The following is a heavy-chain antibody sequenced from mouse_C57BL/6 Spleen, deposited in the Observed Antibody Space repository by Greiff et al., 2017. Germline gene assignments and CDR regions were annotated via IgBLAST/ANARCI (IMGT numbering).Heavy chain of an antibody. CDR2: ISDGGSYT. D-gene: IGHD2-3*01. CDR3: ARIYDGYYDWYFDV. V-gene: IGHV5-4*01. Sequence: DVQLQESGGGLVKPGGSLKLSCAASGFTFSSYAMSWVRQTPEKRLEWVATISDGGSYTYYPDNVKGRFTISRDNAKNNLYLQMSHLKSEDTAMYYCARIYDGYYDWYFDVWGTGTTVTVSS. CDR1: GFTFSSYA. J-gene: IGHJ1*03.